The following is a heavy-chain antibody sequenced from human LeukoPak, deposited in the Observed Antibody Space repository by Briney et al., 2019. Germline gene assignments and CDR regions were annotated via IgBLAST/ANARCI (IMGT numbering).Heavy chain of an antibody. Sequence: PSETLSLTCVVSGGSISSGGCYWSCLRQHPGKGLEWIGYIYYSGSTYYNPSLKSRVTMSVDTSKNQFSLKLSSVTAADTAVYYCARGLMKGWFDPWGQGTLVTVSS. CDR3: ARGLMKGWFDP. CDR2: IYYSGST. D-gene: IGHD3-16*01. J-gene: IGHJ5*02. CDR1: GGSISSGGCY. V-gene: IGHV4-31*11.